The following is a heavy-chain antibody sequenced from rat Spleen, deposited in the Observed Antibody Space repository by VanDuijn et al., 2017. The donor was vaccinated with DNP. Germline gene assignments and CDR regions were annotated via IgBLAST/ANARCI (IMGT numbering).Heavy chain of an antibody. CDR1: GFTFNNYW. V-gene: IGHV5-31*01. Sequence: EVKLVETGGGLVQPGRSLKLSCVASGFTFNNYWMTWIRQVPGKGLEWVASITTSGDSIYSPDSVKGRFTISRDNARDILYLQMNSLRSEDMATYYCARTYNSGYGGFAYWGQGTLVTVSS. J-gene: IGHJ3*01. D-gene: IGHD4-3*01. CDR2: ITTSGDSI. CDR3: ARTYNSGYGGFAY.